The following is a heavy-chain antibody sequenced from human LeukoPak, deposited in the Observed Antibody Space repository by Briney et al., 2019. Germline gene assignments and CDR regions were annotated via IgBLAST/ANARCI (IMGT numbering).Heavy chain of an antibody. D-gene: IGHD3-10*01. J-gene: IGHJ4*02. V-gene: IGHV3-30*18. CDR1: GFTFSSYG. CDR2: ISYDGSNK. CDR3: AKDAGSMVHSN. Sequence: PGESLRLSCAASGFTFSSYGMHWVRQAPGKGLEWVAVISYDGSNKYYADSVKGRFTISRDNSKNTLYLQMNSLRAEDTAVYYCAKDAGSMVHSNWGQGTLVTASS.